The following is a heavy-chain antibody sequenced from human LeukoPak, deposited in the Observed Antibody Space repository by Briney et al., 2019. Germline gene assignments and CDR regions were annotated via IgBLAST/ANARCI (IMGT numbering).Heavy chain of an antibody. V-gene: IGHV1-69*04. Sequence: GASVKVSCTASGGTFSSYAISWVRQAPGQGLEWMGRIIPILGIANYAQKFQGRVTMAEDTSTDTAYMELSSLRSEDTAVYYCATVLSSGWLFDYWGQGTLVTVSS. J-gene: IGHJ4*02. D-gene: IGHD6-19*01. CDR1: GGTFSSYA. CDR3: ATVLSSGWLFDY. CDR2: IIPILGIA.